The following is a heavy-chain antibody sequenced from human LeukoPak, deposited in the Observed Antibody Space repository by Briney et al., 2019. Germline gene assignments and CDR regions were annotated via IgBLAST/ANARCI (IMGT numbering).Heavy chain of an antibody. CDR1: GYTFTGAY. J-gene: IGHJ3*01. CDR2: INSNSGGT. Sequence: ASVKVSCKASGYTFTGAYMHWVGQAPGQGLEWMGWINSNSGGTNYAQKSQGRVTMTRDTSISTAYMELSRLRSDDTAVYYCARLEYGGYQCWGQGTMVTVSS. CDR3: ARLEYGGYQC. V-gene: IGHV1-2*02. D-gene: IGHD4-23*01.